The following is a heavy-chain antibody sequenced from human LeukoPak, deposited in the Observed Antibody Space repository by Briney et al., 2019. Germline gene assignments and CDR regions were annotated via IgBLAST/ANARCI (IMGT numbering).Heavy chain of an antibody. J-gene: IGHJ3*02. CDR3: AREGYTSDYAGAFDI. CDR1: GSTLRNYI. Sequence: GGSLRLSCVASGSTLRNYIMTWVRQAPGKGLEWVSSISISDDSIYYADSVKGRFTISRDNSKSTLSLQMSSLRAEDTGVYYCAREGYTSDYAGAFDIWGQGSVVTVSS. CDR2: ISISDDSI. V-gene: IGHV3-23*01. D-gene: IGHD2-2*01.